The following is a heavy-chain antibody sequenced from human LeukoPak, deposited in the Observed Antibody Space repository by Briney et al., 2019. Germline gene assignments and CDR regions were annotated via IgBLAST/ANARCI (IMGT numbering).Heavy chain of an antibody. V-gene: IGHV3-43D*03. CDR1: GFTFDDYA. CDR2: ISWDGGST. J-gene: IGHJ6*03. D-gene: IGHD3-10*01. CDR3: AKDAVNLRYGSGSKRHYYYYYYMDV. Sequence: GGSLRLSCAASGFTFDDYAMHWVRQAPGRGLEWVSLISWDGGSTYYADSVKGRFTISRDNSKNSLYLQMNSLRAEDTALYCCAKDAVNLRYGSGSKRHYYYYYYMDVWGKGTTVTVSS.